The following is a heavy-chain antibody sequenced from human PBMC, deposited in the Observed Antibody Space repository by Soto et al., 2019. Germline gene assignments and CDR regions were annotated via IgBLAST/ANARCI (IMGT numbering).Heavy chain of an antibody. D-gene: IGHD3-10*01. V-gene: IGHV1-46*01. CDR2: ISPDGGST. CDR1: GYHFTDHY. J-gene: IGHJ4*02. Sequence: ATVKVSCKASGYHFTDHYIHWARQAPGQGLEWMGIISPDGGSTRYSQKFQARITMTRDTSTSTVYMELSSLRSEDTAVYYCARAPRGGVIIVITSAQIDYWCQGTLVTVSS. CDR3: ARAPRGGVIIVITSAQIDY.